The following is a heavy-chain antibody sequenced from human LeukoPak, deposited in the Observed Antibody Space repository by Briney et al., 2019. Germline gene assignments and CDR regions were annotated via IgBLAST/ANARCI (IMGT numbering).Heavy chain of an antibody. D-gene: IGHD3-3*01. CDR3: ARDQYYDFWSGTPHDY. CDR2: ISSSGSTI. J-gene: IGHJ4*02. Sequence: GRSLRLSCAASGFTFSDYYMSWIRQAPGKGLEGVSYISSSGSTIYYADSVKGRFTISRDNAKNSLYLQMNSLRAEDTAVYYCARDQYYDFWSGTPHDYWGQGTLVTVSS. CDR1: GFTFSDYY. V-gene: IGHV3-11*01.